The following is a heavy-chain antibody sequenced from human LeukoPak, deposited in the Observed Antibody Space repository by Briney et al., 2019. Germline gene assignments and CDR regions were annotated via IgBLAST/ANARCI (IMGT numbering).Heavy chain of an antibody. CDR3: VRAPRYCSGGSCYPDY. CDR2: INSDGSST. V-gene: IGHV3-74*03. CDR1: GFIFRSHW. Sequence: PGGSLRLSCAASGFIFRSHWMDWVRRAPGKGLVWVSRINSDGSSTTYADSVKGRFIIARDNAENTLYLQMNSLRVEDTAVYYCVRAPRYCSGGSCYPDYWGQGTLVTVSS. D-gene: IGHD2-15*01. J-gene: IGHJ4*02.